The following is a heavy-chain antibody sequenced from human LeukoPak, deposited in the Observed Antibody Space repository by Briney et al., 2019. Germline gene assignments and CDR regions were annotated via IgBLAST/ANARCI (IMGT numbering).Heavy chain of an antibody. D-gene: IGHD3-3*01. V-gene: IGHV4-38-2*02. CDR1: GYSLSSGYY. J-gene: IGHJ4*02. CDR3: ARAAPRWTYYDFWSGLDY. Sequence: SETLSLTCTVSGYSLSSGYYWGWIRQPPGKGLEWIGSIYHSGSTYYNPSLKSRVTISVDTSKNQFSLKLSSVTAADTAVYYCARAAPRWTYYDFWSGLDYWGQGTLVTVSS. CDR2: IYHSGST.